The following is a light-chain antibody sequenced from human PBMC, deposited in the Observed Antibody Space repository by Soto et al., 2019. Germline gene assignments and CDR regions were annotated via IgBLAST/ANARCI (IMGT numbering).Light chain of an antibody. J-gene: IGLJ2*01. CDR3: GSYTSSDTMI. V-gene: IGLV2-14*03. CDR2: DVS. CDR1: SSDIGRYNY. Sequence: QSALTQPASVSGSPGQSITISCTGTSSDIGRYNYVSWYQHSPGKAPKLIIYDVSDRPSGVSNRFSGSKSGTTASLTISGLQAEDEADYYCGSYTSSDTMIFGGGTKPTVL.